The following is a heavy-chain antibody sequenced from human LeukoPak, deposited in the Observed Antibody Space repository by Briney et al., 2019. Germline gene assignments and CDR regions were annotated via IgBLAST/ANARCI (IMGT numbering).Heavy chain of an antibody. J-gene: IGHJ4*02. Sequence: PSETLSLTCAVYGGSFSGYYWSWIRQPPGKGLEWIGSIYYSGSTYYNPSLKSRVTISVDTSKNQFSLKLSSVTAADTAVYYCASDKNVLLWFGELFGLYWGQGTLVTVSS. V-gene: IGHV4-34*01. CDR1: GGSFSGYY. CDR2: IYYSGST. D-gene: IGHD3-10*01. CDR3: ASDKNVLLWFGELFGLY.